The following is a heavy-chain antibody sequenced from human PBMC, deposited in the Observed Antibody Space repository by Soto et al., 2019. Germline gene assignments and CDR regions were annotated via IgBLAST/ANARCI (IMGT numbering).Heavy chain of an antibody. CDR2: INPNSGGT. CDR1: GYTFTGYY. CDR3: AREYYDSSGPEYGFDP. J-gene: IGHJ5*02. V-gene: IGHV1-2*02. Sequence: GASVKVSCKASGYTFTGYYMHWVRQAPGQGLEWMGWINPNSGGTNYAQKFQGRVTMTRDTSISTAYMELSRLRSDDTAVYYCAREYYDSSGPEYGFDPWGQGTLVTVSS. D-gene: IGHD3-22*01.